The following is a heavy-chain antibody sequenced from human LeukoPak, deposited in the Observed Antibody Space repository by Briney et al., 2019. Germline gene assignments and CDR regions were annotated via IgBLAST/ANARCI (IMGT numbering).Heavy chain of an antibody. CDR3: AKDSRLCSGYGSYYFDY. Sequence: QSGGSLRLSCVASGFTFDDYAMHWVRQAPGKGLEWVSLISWDGSSTYYADSVKGRFTISRDNSKNSLYLQMNSLRAEDTALYYRAKDSRLCSGYGSYYFDYWGQGTLVTVSS. V-gene: IGHV3-43D*04. D-gene: IGHD5-12*01. CDR1: GFTFDDYA. CDR2: ISWDGSST. J-gene: IGHJ4*02.